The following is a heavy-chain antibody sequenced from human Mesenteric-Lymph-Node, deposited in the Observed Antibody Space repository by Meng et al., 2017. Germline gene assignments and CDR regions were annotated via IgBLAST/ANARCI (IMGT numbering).Heavy chain of an antibody. CDR3: ARHHHSPTFDY. CDR2: SVYSGTT. CDR1: GGASISVTDD. D-gene: IGHD1-14*01. Sequence: QRQASGSVRVNPALPQSISCVADGGASISVTDDGGGTKERPVHIREAKRRSVYSGTTYYTSSLKSRVSISVDTSKNQFSLKLSSVTAADTAVYYCARHHHSPTFDYWGQGTLVTVSS. J-gene: IGHJ4*02. V-gene: IGHV4-30-2*03.